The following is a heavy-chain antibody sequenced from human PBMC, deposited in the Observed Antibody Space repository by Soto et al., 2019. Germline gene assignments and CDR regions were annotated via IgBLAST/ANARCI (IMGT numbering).Heavy chain of an antibody. Sequence: QVQLVQSGAEVRKPGSSVKVSCKISGGTFTNYVISWLRQAPGQGLEWMGGLLPIFGAANLAQKFQGRVTITAYESTSTVNMELSSLTSEDTAVYYCARGRSSPNFHPWGQGTLVTVSS. CDR1: GGTFTNYV. V-gene: IGHV1-69*01. CDR3: ARGRSSPNFHP. D-gene: IGHD6-6*01. J-gene: IGHJ5*02. CDR2: LLPIFGAA.